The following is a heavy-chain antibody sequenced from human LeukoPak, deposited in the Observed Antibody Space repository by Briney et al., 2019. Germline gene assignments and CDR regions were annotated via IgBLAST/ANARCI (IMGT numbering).Heavy chain of an antibody. CDR2: IKSKTDGGTT. CDR3: TTAMRAVTMVRGVPYYYYGMDV. V-gene: IGHV3-15*07. CDR1: GFTFSNAW. Sequence: GGSLRLSCAASGFTFSNAWMNWVRQAPGKGLEWVGRIKSKTDGGTTGYAAPVKGRFTISRDDSKNTLYLQMNSLKTEDTAVYYCTTAMRAVTMVRGVPYYYYGMDVWGQGTTVTVSS. J-gene: IGHJ6*02. D-gene: IGHD3-10*01.